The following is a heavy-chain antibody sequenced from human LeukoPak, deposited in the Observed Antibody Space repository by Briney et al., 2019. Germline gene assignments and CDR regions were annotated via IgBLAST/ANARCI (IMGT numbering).Heavy chain of an antibody. J-gene: IGHJ3*02. CDR3: ARHDSSGPTTGDYAFDI. V-gene: IGHV4-34*01. CDR1: GFSFSDSY. CDR2: INHSGST. Sequence: GSLRLSCVASGFSFSDSYMSWIRQPPGKGLEWIGEINHSGSTNYNPSLKSRVTISVGTSKNQFSLKLSSVTAADTAVYYCARHDSSGPTTGDYAFDIWGQGTMVTVSS. D-gene: IGHD3-22*01.